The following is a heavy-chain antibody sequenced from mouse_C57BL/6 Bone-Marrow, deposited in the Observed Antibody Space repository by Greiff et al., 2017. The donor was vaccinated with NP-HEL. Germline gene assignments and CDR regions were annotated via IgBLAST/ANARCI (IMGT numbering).Heavy chain of an antibody. CDR3: AREGGLRRRTYAMDY. D-gene: IGHD2-4*01. V-gene: IGHV5-16*01. Sequence: DVHLVESEGGLVQPGSSMTLSCTASGFTFSDYYMAWVRQVPEKGLEWVATINYDGSSTYYLASLKSRFIISRDNAKNILYLQMSSLMSEDTATYYCAREGGLRRRTYAMDYWGQGTSVTVSS. CDR1: GFTFSDYY. J-gene: IGHJ4*01. CDR2: INYDGSST.